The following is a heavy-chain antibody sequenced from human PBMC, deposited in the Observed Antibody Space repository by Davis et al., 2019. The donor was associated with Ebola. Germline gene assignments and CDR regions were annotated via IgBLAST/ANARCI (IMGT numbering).Heavy chain of an antibody. D-gene: IGHD1-26*01. V-gene: IGHV3-11*04. Sequence: GESLKISCAASGFTFSDYYMSWIRQAPGKGLEWVSYSSHTGSTIYYADSVKGRFTISRDNAKNSLYLQMNSLRAEDTAVYYCARDRGAGPYWYFDLWGRGTLVTVSS. CDR2: SSHTGSTI. J-gene: IGHJ2*01. CDR1: GFTFSDYY. CDR3: ARDRGAGPYWYFDL.